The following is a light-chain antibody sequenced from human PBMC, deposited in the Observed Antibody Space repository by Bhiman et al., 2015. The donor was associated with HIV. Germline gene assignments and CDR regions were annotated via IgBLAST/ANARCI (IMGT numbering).Light chain of an antibody. CDR3: ASHAPGNIVA. Sequence: QSALTQPPSASGSPGQSVTISCTGTSSDVGGYNYVSWYQQHPDKAPKLMIYEVNMRPSGAPDRFSGSKSGNTASLTVSGLQAEDEANYYCASHAPGNIVAFGGGTRLTVL. V-gene: IGLV2-8*01. CDR2: EVN. J-gene: IGLJ2*01. CDR1: SSDVGGYNY.